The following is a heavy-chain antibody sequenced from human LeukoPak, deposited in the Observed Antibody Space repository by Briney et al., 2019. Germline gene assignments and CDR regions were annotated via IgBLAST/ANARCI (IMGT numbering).Heavy chain of an antibody. CDR3: TTLTGYSHFDS. CDR1: GFSVSSYD. Sequence: GGSLRLSCVASGFSVSSYDMNWVRQSPGKGLEWVSTIYGVGRTYYAGSVKDRFTISKDISTNTIYLQMNTLRADDTAVCYCTTLTGYSHFDSWGQGTLVTVFS. D-gene: IGHD3-9*01. J-gene: IGHJ4*02. CDR2: IYGVGRT. V-gene: IGHV3-66*04.